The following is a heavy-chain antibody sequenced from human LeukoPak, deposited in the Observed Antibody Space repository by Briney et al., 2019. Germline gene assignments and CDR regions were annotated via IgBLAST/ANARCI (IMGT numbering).Heavy chain of an antibody. CDR1: GYSISSGYY. Sequence: PSETLSLTCTVSGYSISSGYYWGWIRQPPGKGLEWIGEISHSGGTNYNPSLKSRLTISVDTSKNQFSLKLNSVTAADTAVYYCASFRWAVGFEYWDQGTLVTVSS. D-gene: IGHD2-15*01. J-gene: IGHJ4*02. CDR2: ISHSGGT. V-gene: IGHV4-38-2*02. CDR3: ASFRWAVGFEY.